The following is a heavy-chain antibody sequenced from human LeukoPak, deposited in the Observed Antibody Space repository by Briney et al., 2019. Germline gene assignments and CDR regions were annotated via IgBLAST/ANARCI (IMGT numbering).Heavy chain of an antibody. CDR1: GYTFTGYY. Sequence: ASVKVSCKASGYTFTGYYMHWVRQAPGQGLEWMGWINPNSGGTNYAQKFQGRVTMTRDTSISTAYMELSRLRSDDTAVYYCARAASNGCYVGLYYFDYWGQGTLVTVSS. V-gene: IGHV1-2*02. CDR2: INPNSGGT. J-gene: IGHJ4*02. D-gene: IGHD4-23*01. CDR3: ARAASNGCYVGLYYFDY.